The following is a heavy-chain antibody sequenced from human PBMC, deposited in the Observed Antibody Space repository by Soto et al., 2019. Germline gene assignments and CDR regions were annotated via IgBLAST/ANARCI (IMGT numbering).Heavy chain of an antibody. CDR2: INHSGST. Sequence: SETLSLTCAVYGGSFSGYYWSWIRQPPGKGLEWIGEINHSGSTNYNPSLKSRVTISVDTSKNQFSLKLSSVTAADTAVYYCARGRGGYAYSWFDPWGQGTLVTVSS. CDR1: GGSFSGYY. V-gene: IGHV4-34*01. CDR3: ARGRGGYAYSWFDP. D-gene: IGHD5-12*01. J-gene: IGHJ5*02.